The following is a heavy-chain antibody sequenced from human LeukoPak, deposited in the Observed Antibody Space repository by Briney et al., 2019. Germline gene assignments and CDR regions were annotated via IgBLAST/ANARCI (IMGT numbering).Heavy chain of an antibody. CDR1: GFTLSSYS. Sequence: GGSLRLSCAASGFTLSSYSMNWVRQAPGKGLEWVSSISSNSSYIYYADSVKGRFTISRDNAKNSLYLQMNTLRAEDTAVYYCARAHPPGYCSGGSCNLYGMDVWGQGTTVTVS. CDR3: ARAHPPGYCSGGSCNLYGMDV. D-gene: IGHD2-15*01. CDR2: ISSNSSYI. V-gene: IGHV3-21*01. J-gene: IGHJ6*02.